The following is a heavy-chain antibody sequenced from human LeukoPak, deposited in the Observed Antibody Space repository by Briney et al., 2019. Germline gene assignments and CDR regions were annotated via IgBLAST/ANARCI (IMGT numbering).Heavy chain of an antibody. CDR2: IFTSGNS. CDR1: GDSISGNHY. D-gene: IGHD3-10*01. J-gene: IGHJ4*02. CDR3: ARESATSGSTD. Sequence: PSQTLSLTCTVSGDSISGNHYWNWIRQPPGKGLVWIGRIFTSGNSNYNPSLTSRVTISLDTSKDQFSLRLSSVTAADTAFYYCARESATSGSTDWGQGTLVTVSS. V-gene: IGHV4-61*02.